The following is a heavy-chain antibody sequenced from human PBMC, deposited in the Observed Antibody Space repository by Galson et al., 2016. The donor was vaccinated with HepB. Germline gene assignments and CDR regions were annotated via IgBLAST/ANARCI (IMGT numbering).Heavy chain of an antibody. CDR3: TTGDIGSYYFDY. V-gene: IGHV3-15*01. CDR2: IRPKTDGETV. D-gene: IGHD1-26*01. CDR1: GITFWSSA. Sequence: SLRLSCATSGITFWSSAVTWVRQAPGKGLECVGRIRPKTDGETVVYAPSVKGRFTLSRDDSQHMVYLQMNSLKTEDTAVYYCTTGDIGSYYFDYWGQGTLVTVSS. J-gene: IGHJ4*02.